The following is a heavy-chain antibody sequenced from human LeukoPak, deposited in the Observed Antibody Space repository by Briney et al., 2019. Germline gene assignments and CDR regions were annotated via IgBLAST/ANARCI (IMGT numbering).Heavy chain of an antibody. V-gene: IGHV4-39*02. CDR3: AREMGVVTAHGIDV. CDR1: GGSISSISSNNYH. CDR2: IYYSGST. Sequence: SETLSLTCIVSGGSISSISSNNYHWGWIRQPPGKGLAWIGSIYYSGSTYYNPSLKSRVTISVDTSKNQFSLKLSSVTAADTALYYCAREMGVVTAHGIDVWGQGTTVTVSS. J-gene: IGHJ6*02. D-gene: IGHD4-23*01.